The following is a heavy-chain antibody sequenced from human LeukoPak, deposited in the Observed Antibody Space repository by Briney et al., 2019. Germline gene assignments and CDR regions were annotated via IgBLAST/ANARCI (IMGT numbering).Heavy chain of an antibody. J-gene: IGHJ6*04. Sequence: PGGSLRLSCAASGFTFSSYEMNWVRQAPGKGLEWVSYIGSSGNTIYYADSVKGRFTISRDNGRNSLYLRMNSLRAEDTAVYYCARVAPVGHYHYGMDVWGKGTTVTVSS. D-gene: IGHD4-23*01. V-gene: IGHV3-48*03. CDR1: GFTFSSYE. CDR2: IGSSGNTI. CDR3: ARVAPVGHYHYGMDV.